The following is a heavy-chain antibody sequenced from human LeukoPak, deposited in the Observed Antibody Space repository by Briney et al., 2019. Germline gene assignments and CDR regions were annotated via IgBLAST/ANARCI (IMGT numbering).Heavy chain of an antibody. V-gene: IGHV3-23*01. CDR2: ISGSGGST. D-gene: IGHD3-3*01. CDR1: GFTFSSYA. Sequence: GGSLRLSCAASGFTFSSYAMSWVRQAPGKGLEWVSAISGSGGSTYYADSVKGRFTISRDNAKNSLYLQMESLRAEDTAVYYCAKDTGSPADAITMEDNAFDIWGQGTMVTVSS. CDR3: AKDTGSPADAITMEDNAFDI. J-gene: IGHJ3*02.